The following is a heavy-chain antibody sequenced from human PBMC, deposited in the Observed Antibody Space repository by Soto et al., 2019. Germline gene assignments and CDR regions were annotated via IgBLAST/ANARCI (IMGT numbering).Heavy chain of an antibody. CDR1: GFTFSNFE. Sequence: VGSLRLSCAASGFTFSNFEMHWVRQAPGKGLEWVSYINTAGSTKYYAESVKGRFTISRDNARNSLFLQMNSLRAEDTAVYYCARAECSSPDCLTAYYSYGLDVWGQGSTVTVSS. D-gene: IGHD3-9*01. J-gene: IGHJ6*02. CDR3: ARAECSSPDCLTAYYSYGLDV. CDR2: INTAGSTK. V-gene: IGHV3-48*03.